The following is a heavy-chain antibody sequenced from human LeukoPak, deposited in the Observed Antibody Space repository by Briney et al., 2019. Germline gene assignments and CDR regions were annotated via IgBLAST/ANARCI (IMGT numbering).Heavy chain of an antibody. J-gene: IGHJ4*02. CDR1: GGSFSGFY. CDR2: LSHTGNT. V-gene: IGHV4-34*01. CDR3: ARGAYCTSINCYGFDY. Sequence: SETLSLTCNVPGGSFSGFYWSWIRQPPTEGLEWVGELSHTGNTNYNPSLKSRVTFSVDTSKRQFSLRLKSVTAADTAVYYCARGAYCTSINCYGFDYWGQGILVTVSS. D-gene: IGHD2-2*01.